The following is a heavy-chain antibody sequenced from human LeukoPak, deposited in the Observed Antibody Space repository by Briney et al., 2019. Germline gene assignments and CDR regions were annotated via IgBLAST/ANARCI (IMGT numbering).Heavy chain of an antibody. CDR3: ARDAIQQQLKGFDY. CDR1: GFTFGSYG. V-gene: IGHV3-30*03. Sequence: GGSLRLSCAASGFTFGSYGMEWVRQAPGKGLEWVAVISYDGSNKYYGDSVKGRFTISRDNSKNTLYLQMNSLRAEDTAVYYCARDAIQQQLKGFDYWGQGTLVTVSS. J-gene: IGHJ4*02. D-gene: IGHD6-13*01. CDR2: ISYDGSNK.